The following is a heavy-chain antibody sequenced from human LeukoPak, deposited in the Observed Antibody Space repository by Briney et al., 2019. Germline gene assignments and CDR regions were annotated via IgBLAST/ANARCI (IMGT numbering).Heavy chain of an antibody. CDR1: GGSIENHH. V-gene: IGHV4-59*11. CDR3: ARDRGRYFEGPQTDY. CDR2: IYSSGST. Sequence: KPSETLSLTCTVSGGSIENHHWTWVRQPPGKGLEWIGYIYSSGSTNYNPSLKSRVTISLDTSRNQFSLKLTSVSAADTAVYYCARDRGRYFEGPQTDYWGQGILVTVSS. J-gene: IGHJ4*02. D-gene: IGHD3-9*01.